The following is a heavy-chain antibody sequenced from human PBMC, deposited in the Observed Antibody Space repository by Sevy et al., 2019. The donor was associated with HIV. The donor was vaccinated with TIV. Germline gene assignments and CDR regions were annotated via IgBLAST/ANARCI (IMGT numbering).Heavy chain of an antibody. CDR1: GDSIRRSDDY. V-gene: IGHV4-39*01. J-gene: IGHJ5*02. D-gene: IGHD3-16*01. CDR2: VYSSGSS. CDR3: ARSPIAASGAKFDT. Sequence: SETLSLTCTVSGDSIRRSDDYWGWIRQPPEKGVEWIGSVYSSGSSYSNPSFKSRVTMSIDTSRNLFSLKLTSVTAADTALYYCARSPIAASGAKFDTWGPGTLVTVSS.